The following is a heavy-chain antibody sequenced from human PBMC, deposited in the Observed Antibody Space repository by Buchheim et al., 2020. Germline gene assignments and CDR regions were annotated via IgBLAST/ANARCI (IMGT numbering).Heavy chain of an antibody. D-gene: IGHD2-2*01. CDR3: ARNFAPDCSSTSCYLYGMDV. CDR2: IIPILGIA. CDR1: GGTFSSYA. Sequence: QVQLVQSGAEVKKPGSSVKVSCKASGGTFSSYAISWVRQAPGQGLEWMGRIIPILGIANYAQKFQGRVTITADKSTSTAYMELSSLRSEDTAVYHCARNFAPDCSSTSCYLYGMDVWGQGTT. V-gene: IGHV1-69*04. J-gene: IGHJ6*02.